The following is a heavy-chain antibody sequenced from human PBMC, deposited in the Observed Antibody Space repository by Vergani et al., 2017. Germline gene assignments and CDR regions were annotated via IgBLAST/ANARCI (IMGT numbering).Heavy chain of an antibody. D-gene: IGHD3-16*01. Sequence: QVQVVQSGAEVKKSGASVKVSCKTSGYTFSNYYMHWVRQAPGKGLEWMGGFDPEDGKSIYAQNFQGIVTMTEDASTDKGYMELSSLRSEDTAIYYCTVAGGDPLRLDTWGQGTLVTVSS. CDR2: FDPEDGKS. J-gene: IGHJ5*02. V-gene: IGHV1-24*01. CDR3: TVAGGDPLRLDT. CDR1: GYTFSNYY.